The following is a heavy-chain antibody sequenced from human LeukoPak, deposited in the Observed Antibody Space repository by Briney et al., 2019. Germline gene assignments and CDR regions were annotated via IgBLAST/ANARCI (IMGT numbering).Heavy chain of an antibody. CDR1: GFTFGDYA. CDR3: TRDSDYVWGSLLRFDY. D-gene: IGHD3-16*01. J-gene: IGHJ4*02. CDR2: IRSRTYGGTT. V-gene: IGHV3-49*04. Sequence: GGSLRLSCTASGFTFGDYAMNWVRQAPGKGLEWVGFIRSRTYGGTTDYAASVKGRFTISRDNSKSIAYLQMNSLKTEDTALYYCTRDSDYVWGSLLRFDYWGQGTLVTVSS.